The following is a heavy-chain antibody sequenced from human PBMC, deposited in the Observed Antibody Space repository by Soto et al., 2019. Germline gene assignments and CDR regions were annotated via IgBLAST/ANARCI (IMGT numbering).Heavy chain of an antibody. CDR3: ARAGVYGSFDI. CDR2: IGTAGDT. J-gene: IGHJ3*02. CDR1: GFTLSSYD. D-gene: IGHD4-17*01. V-gene: IGHV3-13*01. Sequence: GGSLRLSCAASGFTLSSYDMLWVRQATGKGLEWVSAIGTAGDTYYPGSVKGRFTISRENAKNSLYLQMNSLRAGDTAVYYCARAGVYGSFDIWGQGTMVTVSS.